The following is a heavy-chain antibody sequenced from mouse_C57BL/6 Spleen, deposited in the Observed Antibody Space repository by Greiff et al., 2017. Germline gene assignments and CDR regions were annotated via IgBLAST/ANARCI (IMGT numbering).Heavy chain of an antibody. J-gene: IGHJ2*01. Sequence: VQLQQSGPELVKPGASVKISCKASGYSFTGYYMNWVKQSPDKSLEWIGEINPSTGGTTYNQTFKAKATLTVDKSSSTAYMQLKSLTSEDSAVYYCARCEDYDAVDYWGQGTTLTVSS. CDR2: INPSTGGT. D-gene: IGHD2-4*01. CDR1: GYSFTGYY. V-gene: IGHV1-42*01. CDR3: ARCEDYDAVDY.